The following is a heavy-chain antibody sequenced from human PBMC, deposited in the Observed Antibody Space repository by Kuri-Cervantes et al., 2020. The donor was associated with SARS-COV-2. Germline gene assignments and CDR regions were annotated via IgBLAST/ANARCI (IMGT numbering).Heavy chain of an antibody. CDR1: GYTFTGYY. D-gene: IGHD3-10*01. V-gene: IGHV1-2*04. CDR3: ARARVRGLITAHYYYGMDV. J-gene: IGHJ6*02. CDR2: INPNSGGT. Sequence: ASVKVPCKASGYTFTGYYIHWVRQAPGQGLEWMGWINPNSGGTNYAQKFQGWVTMTRDTSINTAYMELSRLRSDDTAVYYCARARVRGLITAHYYYGMDVWGQGTTVTVSS.